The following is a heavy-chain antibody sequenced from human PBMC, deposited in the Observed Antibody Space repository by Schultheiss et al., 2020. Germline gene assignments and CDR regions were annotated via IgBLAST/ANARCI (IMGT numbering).Heavy chain of an antibody. Sequence: GGSLRLSCAASGFTISSYWMSWVRQAPGKGLEWVANIKQDGSEKYYVDSVKGRFTISRDNAKNTLYLQMNSLRAEDTAVYYCARGNSYGLWGQGTLVTVSS. CDR1: GFTISSYW. CDR3: ARGNSYGL. D-gene: IGHD5-18*01. CDR2: IKQDGSEK. J-gene: IGHJ4*02. V-gene: IGHV3-7*01.